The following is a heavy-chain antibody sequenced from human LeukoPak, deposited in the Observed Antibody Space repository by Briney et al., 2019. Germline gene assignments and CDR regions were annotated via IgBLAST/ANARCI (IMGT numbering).Heavy chain of an antibody. CDR3: ARGSIYYDSSGYYSFDAFDI. V-gene: IGHV3-33*01. CDR2: IWYDGSNK. D-gene: IGHD3-22*01. Sequence: PGRSLRLSCAASGFTFSSYGMHWVRQAPGKGLESVAVIWYDGSNKYYADSVKGRFTISRDNSKNTLYLQMNSLRAEDTAVYYCARGSIYYDSSGYYSFDAFDIWGQGTMVTVSS. CDR1: GFTFSSYG. J-gene: IGHJ3*02.